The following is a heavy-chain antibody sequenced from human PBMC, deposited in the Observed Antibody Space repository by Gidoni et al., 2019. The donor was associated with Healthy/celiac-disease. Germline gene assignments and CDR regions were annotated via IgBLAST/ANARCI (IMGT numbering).Heavy chain of an antibody. Sequence: EVQLLESGGGLVQPGGSLRLSCAASGFPFCSYAMSWVRQAPGKGLEWVSASSGSGGSTYYADSVKGRFTISRDNSKNTLYLQMNSLRAEDTAVYYCAKVGGATTGGAVDYWGQGTLVTVSS. CDR1: GFPFCSYA. J-gene: IGHJ4*02. V-gene: IGHV3-23*01. CDR2: SSGSGGST. D-gene: IGHD1-26*01. CDR3: AKVGGATTGGAVDY.